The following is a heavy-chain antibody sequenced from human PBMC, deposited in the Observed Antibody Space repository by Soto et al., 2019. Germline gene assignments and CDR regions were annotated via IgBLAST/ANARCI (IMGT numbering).Heavy chain of an antibody. J-gene: IGHJ3*02. CDR2: ISGSGGST. CDR3: SIRLYDYVWGSYRYTPFDAFDI. D-gene: IGHD3-16*02. V-gene: IGHV3-23*01. Sequence: GGSLRLSCAASGFTFSSYAMSWVRQAPGKGLEWVSAISGSGGSTYYADSVKGRFTISRDNSKNTLYLQMNSLRAEDTAVYYCSIRLYDYVWGSYRYTPFDAFDIWGQGTMVTVSS. CDR1: GFTFSSYA.